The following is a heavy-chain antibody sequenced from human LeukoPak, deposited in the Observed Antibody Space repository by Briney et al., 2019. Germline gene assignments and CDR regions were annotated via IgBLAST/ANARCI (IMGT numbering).Heavy chain of an antibody. CDR3: AREKADYGGNSGLDT. Sequence: SETLSLTCTVSGGSISSYYWSWIRQPAGKGLEWIGRIYTSGSTNYNPSLKSRVAMSVDTSKNQFSLKLSSVTAADTAVYYCAREKADYGGNSGLDTWGQGTLVTVSS. CDR2: IYTSGST. D-gene: IGHD4-23*01. J-gene: IGHJ4*02. V-gene: IGHV4-4*07. CDR1: GGSISSYY.